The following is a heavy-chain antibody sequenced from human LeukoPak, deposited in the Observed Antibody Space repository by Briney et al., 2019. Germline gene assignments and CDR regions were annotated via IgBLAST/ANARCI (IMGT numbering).Heavy chain of an antibody. Sequence: ASVQISCKVSGYTLTELSMHWVRKAPGKGQEWMGGFDPEDGETIYAQKFQGRVTMTEDTSTDTDYMELSSLRSEDTAVYYCATWDAGGGYLGYWGQGTLVTVSS. CDR1: GYTLTELS. J-gene: IGHJ4*02. D-gene: IGHD3-16*02. CDR2: FDPEDGET. CDR3: ATWDAGGGYLGY. V-gene: IGHV1-24*01.